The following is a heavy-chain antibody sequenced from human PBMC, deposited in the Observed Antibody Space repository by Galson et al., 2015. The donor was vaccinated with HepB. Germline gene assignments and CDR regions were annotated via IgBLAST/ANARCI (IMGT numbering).Heavy chain of an antibody. J-gene: IGHJ4*02. CDR1: GYTFTSYG. Sequence: SVKVSCKASGYTFTSYGISWVRQAPGQGLEWMGWISAYSGNTNYAQKLQGRVTMTTDTSTSTAYMELRSLRSDDTAVYYCARDLGVDTAMATDYWGPGTLLPVSS. D-gene: IGHD5-18*01. V-gene: IGHV1-18*01. CDR3: ARDLGVDTAMATDY. CDR2: ISAYSGNT.